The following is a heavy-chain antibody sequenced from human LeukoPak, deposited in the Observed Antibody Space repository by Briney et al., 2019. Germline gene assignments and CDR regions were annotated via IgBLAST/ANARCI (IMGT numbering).Heavy chain of an antibody. CDR2: INSDGSWT. CDR3: VSFYETY. Sequence: HPGGSLRLSCAASGNYWMRWVRQAPGKGLVWVSHINSDGSWTSYADSVKGRFTISKDNAKNTVYLQMNNLRAEDTAVYYCVSFYETYWGRGTLVTVSS. CDR1: GNYW. V-gene: IGHV3-74*01. J-gene: IGHJ4*02. D-gene: IGHD2-2*01.